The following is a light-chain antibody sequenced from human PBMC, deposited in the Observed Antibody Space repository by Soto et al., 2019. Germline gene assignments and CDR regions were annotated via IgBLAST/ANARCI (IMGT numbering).Light chain of an antibody. J-gene: IGLJ2*01. CDR1: NSDVGGYNF. Sequence: QSALTQPRSVSGSPGQSVTISCTGTNSDVGGYNFVSWYQQLPGKAPKLMISAVSQWPSGVPDRFSGSKSGNTASLTISGLRADDEADYYCCSYTGSVTFVLFGGGTQLTVL. V-gene: IGLV2-11*01. CDR2: AVS. CDR3: CSYTGSVTFVL.